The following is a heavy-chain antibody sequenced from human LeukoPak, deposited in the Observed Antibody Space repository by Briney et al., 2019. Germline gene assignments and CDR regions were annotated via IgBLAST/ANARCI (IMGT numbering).Heavy chain of an antibody. Sequence: SETLSLTCTVSGESISGFYWTWIRQPPGKGLEWIGYIYYSGSTNYNPSLKSRVTISADTSKNQFSLKLYSVTAADTAVYYCATRKLGNDYWGQGTLVTVSS. CDR1: GESISGFY. CDR3: ATRKLGNDY. J-gene: IGHJ4*02. D-gene: IGHD7-27*01. V-gene: IGHV4-59*01. CDR2: IYYSGST.